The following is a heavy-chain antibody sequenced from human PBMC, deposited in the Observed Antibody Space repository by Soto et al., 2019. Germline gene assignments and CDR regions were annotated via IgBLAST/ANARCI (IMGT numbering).Heavy chain of an antibody. V-gene: IGHV2-5*02. CDR3: AHRTFYDSSGYPTWFDP. J-gene: IGHJ5*02. CDR2: IYWDDDK. D-gene: IGHD3-22*01. CDR1: GFSLSTSGVG. Sequence: QITLKESGPTLVKPTQTLTLTCTFSGFSLSTSGVGVGWIRQPPGKALELLALIYWDDDKRYSPSLKSRLTINKDTSKNQVVLTMTNMDPVDTATYYCAHRTFYDSSGYPTWFDPWGQGTLVTVSS.